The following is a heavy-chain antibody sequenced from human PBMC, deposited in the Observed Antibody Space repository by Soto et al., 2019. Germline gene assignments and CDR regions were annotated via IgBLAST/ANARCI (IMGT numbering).Heavy chain of an antibody. D-gene: IGHD1-1*01. CDR3: ARVRQGCSANNCYFDP. CDR2: VHISGHS. V-gene: IGHV4-4*02. J-gene: IGHJ5*01. CDR1: GGSVRAPDW. Sequence: LSLTCTLSGGSVRAPDWWNWVRQSPDKGLEWIAEVHISGHSNYNPSLRSRVSVSIDSSKNQFYLNLNSVTAADTAIYYCARVRQGCSANNCYFDPWGQGTPVTVSS.